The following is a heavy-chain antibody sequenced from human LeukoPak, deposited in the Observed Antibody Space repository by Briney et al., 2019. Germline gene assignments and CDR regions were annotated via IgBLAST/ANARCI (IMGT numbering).Heavy chain of an antibody. CDR2: INTNTGNP. D-gene: IGHD6-19*01. Sequence: ASVKVSCKASGGTFSSYAISWVRQAPGQGLEWMGWINTNTGNPTYAQGFTGRFVFSLDTSVSTAYLQISSLKAEDTAVYYCARFSSGWYGAFDYWGQGTLVTVSS. CDR1: GGTFSSYA. CDR3: ARFSSGWYGAFDY. V-gene: IGHV7-4-1*02. J-gene: IGHJ4*02.